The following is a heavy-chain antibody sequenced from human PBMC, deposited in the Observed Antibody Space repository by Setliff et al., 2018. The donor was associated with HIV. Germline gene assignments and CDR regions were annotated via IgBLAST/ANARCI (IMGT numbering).Heavy chain of an antibody. CDR3: ARHNCGTTACYGVVV. V-gene: IGHV4-59*01. CDR2: IHYTGTT. D-gene: IGHD2-2*01. J-gene: IGHJ3*01. CDR1: GGSFSGYY. Sequence: SETLSLTCAGYGGSFSGYYWSWIRQSPGKGLEWTGNIHYTGTTHYNPSLKSRVTMSVDTSKNHVSLKLSSVTAADTAVYYCARHNCGTTACYGVVVWGQGTMVTVSS.